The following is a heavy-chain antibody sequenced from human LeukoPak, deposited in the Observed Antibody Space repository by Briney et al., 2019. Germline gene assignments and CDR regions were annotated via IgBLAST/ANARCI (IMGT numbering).Heavy chain of an antibody. Sequence: GGSLRLSCAASGFTFSHYGMSWVRQAPGKGLQWVSVISGGGDITNYADSVKGRFTISRDNSKSTLYLQMNSLRAEDTAVYYCARGPSGYHNTGGQGTLVTVSS. CDR1: GFTFSHYG. J-gene: IGHJ4*02. CDR2: ISGGGDIT. D-gene: IGHD5-12*01. V-gene: IGHV3-23*01. CDR3: ARGPSGYHNT.